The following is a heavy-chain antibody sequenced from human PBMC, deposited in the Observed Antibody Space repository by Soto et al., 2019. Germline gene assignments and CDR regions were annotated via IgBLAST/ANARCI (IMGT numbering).Heavy chain of an antibody. J-gene: IGHJ4*02. CDR2: ISYDGSNK. CDR3: AKGGGDGYNLDY. Sequence: QVQLVESGGGVVQPGRALRLSCAASGVTFSSYGMHWVRQAPGKGLEWVAVISYDGSNKYYADSVKGRFTISRDNSKNTLYLQMNSLRAEDTAVYYCAKGGGDGYNLDYWGQGTLVTVSS. D-gene: IGHD5-12*01. V-gene: IGHV3-30*18. CDR1: GVTFSSYG.